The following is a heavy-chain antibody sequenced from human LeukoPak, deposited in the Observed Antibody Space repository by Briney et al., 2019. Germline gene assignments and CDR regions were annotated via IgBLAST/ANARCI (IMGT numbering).Heavy chain of an antibody. J-gene: IGHJ4*02. CDR2: ISTDGGST. CDR1: GFTFRNYV. V-gene: IGHV3-64*01. Sequence: GGSLRLSCAVSGFTFRNYVMYWVRQAPGKGLEFVSGISTDGGSTYYANSVKGRFTISRDNSKNTPFLQMGSLRGADMAVYYCARGGPMATLGPSNFWGQGTLVSVSS. D-gene: IGHD5-24*01. CDR3: ARGGPMATLGPSNF.